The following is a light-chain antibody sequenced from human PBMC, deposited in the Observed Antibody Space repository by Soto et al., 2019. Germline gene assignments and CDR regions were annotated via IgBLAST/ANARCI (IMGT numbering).Light chain of an antibody. Sequence: VLTQSPGTLSLSPGESATLSCRASQIVRSTYLAWYQQKPGQAPRLLIYDASNRATGIPARFSGSGSGTDFTLTISSLEPEDFAVYYCQQRSNWPGTFGQGTKVDIK. CDR3: QQRSNWPGT. CDR1: QIVRSTY. V-gene: IGKV3D-20*02. J-gene: IGKJ1*01. CDR2: DAS.